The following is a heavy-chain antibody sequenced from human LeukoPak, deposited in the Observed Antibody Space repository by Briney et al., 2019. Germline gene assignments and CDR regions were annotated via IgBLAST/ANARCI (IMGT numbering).Heavy chain of an antibody. CDR1: GDTFSNHA. Sequence: SVKVSCKASGDTFSNHAINWARQAPGQGLEWMGRIIPFLDITTSAQNSQGRVTITADKSTTTAYTELSSLRSDDTAVYYCAREPIEMPEGGFDYWGQGVLVTVSS. V-gene: IGHV1-69*04. J-gene: IGHJ4*02. D-gene: IGHD1-26*01. CDR2: IIPFLDIT. CDR3: AREPIEMPEGGFDY.